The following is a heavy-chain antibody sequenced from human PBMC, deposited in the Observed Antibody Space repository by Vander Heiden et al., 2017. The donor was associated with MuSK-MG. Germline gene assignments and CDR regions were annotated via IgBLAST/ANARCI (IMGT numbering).Heavy chain of an antibody. CDR3: ASSPAVEDNYNWFDP. J-gene: IGHJ5*02. V-gene: IGHV1-69*01. D-gene: IGHD2-2*01. CDR1: GGTFSSNA. Sequence: QVQLVQSGAEVKKPGSSVKVSCKASGGTFSSNAISWVRQAPGRGLEWMGGIIPIFGTANYAQKFQGRVTITADESTSTAYMELSSLRSEDTAVYYCASSPAVEDNYNWFDPWGQGTLVTVSS. CDR2: IIPIFGTA.